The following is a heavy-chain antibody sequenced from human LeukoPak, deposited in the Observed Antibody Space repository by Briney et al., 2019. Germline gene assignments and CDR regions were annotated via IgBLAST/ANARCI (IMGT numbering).Heavy chain of an antibody. D-gene: IGHD2-2*01. CDR3: ARVGDCGRASCHAIDY. CDR1: GFTVSSNY. Sequence: PGGSLRLSCAASGFTVSSNYMSWVRQAPGKGLEWVSIIYSGGSTYYTDSVRGRFIISRDISKNTLYLQMNSLRAEDTAVYYCARVGDCGRASCHAIDYWGQGTLVTVSS. CDR2: IYSGGST. V-gene: IGHV3-66*01. J-gene: IGHJ4*02.